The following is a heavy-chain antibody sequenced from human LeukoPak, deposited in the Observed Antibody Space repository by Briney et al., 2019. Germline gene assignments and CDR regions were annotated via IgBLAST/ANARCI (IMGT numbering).Heavy chain of an antibody. J-gene: IGHJ3*02. Sequence: ASXXVSCKLSGHTLSELSMHWVRQAPGKGLEWMGGFDPEHGEIVYAQKLQGRITLTEDTSTDKAYMNLSSLTSDDTAVYYCATDVIGLIKIVRRPFDIWGPGTMLTVSS. CDR3: ATDVIGLIKIVRRPFDI. D-gene: IGHD2-21*01. CDR2: FDPEHGEI. CDR1: GHTLSELS. V-gene: IGHV1-24*01.